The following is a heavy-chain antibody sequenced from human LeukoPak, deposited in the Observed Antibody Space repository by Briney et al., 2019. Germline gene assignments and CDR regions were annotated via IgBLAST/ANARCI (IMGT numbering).Heavy chain of an antibody. V-gene: IGHV1-69-2*01. CDR3: ARKGYYDSSGYYYS. J-gene: IGHJ4*02. Sequence: ASVKVSCKVSGYTFTDYYMHWVQQAPGKGLEWMGLVDPEDGETIYAEKFQGRVTITRNTSISTAYMELSSLRSEDTAVYYCARKGYYDSSGYYYSWGQGTLVTVSS. CDR1: GYTFTDYY. D-gene: IGHD3-22*01. CDR2: VDPEDGET.